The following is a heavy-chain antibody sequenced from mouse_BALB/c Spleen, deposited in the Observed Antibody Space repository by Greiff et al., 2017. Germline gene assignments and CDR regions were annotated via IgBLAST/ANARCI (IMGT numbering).Heavy chain of an antibody. CDR2: ISDGGSYT. D-gene: IGHD2-4*01. CDR1: GFTFSDYY. V-gene: IGHV5-4*02. J-gene: IGHJ3*01. CDR3: ARDYDYDGFAY. Sequence: EVMLVESGGGLVKPGGSLKLSCAASGFTFSDYYMYWVRQTPEKRLEWVATISDGGSYTYYPDSVKGRFTISRDNARNILYLQMSSLRSEDTAMYYCARDYDYDGFAYWGQGTLVTVSA.